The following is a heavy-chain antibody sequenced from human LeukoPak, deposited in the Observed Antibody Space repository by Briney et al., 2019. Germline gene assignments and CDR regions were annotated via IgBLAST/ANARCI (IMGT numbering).Heavy chain of an antibody. D-gene: IGHD5-12*01. Sequence: GGSLRLSCAASGFTVSSNYMSWVRQAPGKGLEWVSVIYSGGSTYYADSVKGRFTISRDNSKNTLYLQMNSLRAEDTAVYYCARDRGGGFDLAFFDHWGQGTLVTVSS. J-gene: IGHJ4*02. V-gene: IGHV3-53*01. CDR2: IYSGGST. CDR3: ARDRGGGFDLAFFDH. CDR1: GFTVSSNY.